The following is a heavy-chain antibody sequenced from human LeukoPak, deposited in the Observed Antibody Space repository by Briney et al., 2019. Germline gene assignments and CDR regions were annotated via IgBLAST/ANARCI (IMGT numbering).Heavy chain of an antibody. CDR2: IYSGGIT. CDR3: ARFRGSSGRGDYFDY. D-gene: IGHD6-19*01. J-gene: IGHJ4*02. Sequence: PGGSLRLSCAASGFTFSNYAMSWVRQAPGKGLEWVSVIYSGGITYYADSVKGRFTISRDNSKNTLYLQMNSLRAEDTAVYYCARFRGSSGRGDYFDYWGQGTLVTVSS. V-gene: IGHV3-53*01. CDR1: GFTFSNYA.